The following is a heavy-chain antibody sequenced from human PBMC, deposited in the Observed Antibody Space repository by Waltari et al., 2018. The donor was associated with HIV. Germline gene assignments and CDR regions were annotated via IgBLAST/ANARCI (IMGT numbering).Heavy chain of an antibody. Sequence: EVQLAESGGGLVRPGGSLRLSCKGSGFTFDIYAMHWVRQVAGGGLEWVAGINWNGGKTSYADSLKGRSTISRDNSKNSLSLYMVTVRPDDTASYFCARAWVWRWEISGTFDLWGPGTTVTVSS. V-gene: IGHV3-20*04. CDR3: ARAWVWRWEISGTFDL. CDR1: GFTFDIYA. J-gene: IGHJ3*01. CDR2: INWNGGKT. D-gene: IGHD1-26*01.